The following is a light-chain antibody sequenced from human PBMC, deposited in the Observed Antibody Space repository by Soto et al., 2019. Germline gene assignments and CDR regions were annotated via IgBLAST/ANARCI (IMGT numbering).Light chain of an antibody. CDR1: GSNIGSNA. V-gene: IGLV1-44*01. CDR2: LND. J-gene: IGLJ1*01. CDR3: AAWDDSLLAV. Sequence: QSVLTQPPSASATSGQRVTIPCSGSGSNIGSNAVHWYQQLPGTAPKLLIYLNDQRPSGVPDRFSGSKSGTSASLAISGLQSEDEGDYYCAAWDDSLLAVFGTRTRSPS.